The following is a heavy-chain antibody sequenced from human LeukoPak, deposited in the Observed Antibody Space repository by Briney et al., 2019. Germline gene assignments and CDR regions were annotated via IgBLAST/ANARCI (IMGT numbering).Heavy chain of an antibody. CDR2: VGTAGDT. Sequence: GGSLRLSCAASGFTFSSYDMLWVRQATGKGLEWVSAVGTAGDTYYPGSVKGRFTISRENAKNSLYLQMNSLRAGDTAVYYCARGVGRYCSSTSCPNYGMDVWGQGTTVTVSS. V-gene: IGHV3-13*01. CDR3: ARGVGRYCSSTSCPNYGMDV. CDR1: GFTFSSYD. D-gene: IGHD2-2*01. J-gene: IGHJ6*02.